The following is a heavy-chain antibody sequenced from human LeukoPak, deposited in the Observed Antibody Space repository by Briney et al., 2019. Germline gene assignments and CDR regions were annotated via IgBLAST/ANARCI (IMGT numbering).Heavy chain of an antibody. CDR2: INHSGST. V-gene: IGHV4-34*01. CDR1: GGSFSGYY. CDR3: ARTGDIVVVPAAIRDQNWFDP. D-gene: IGHD2-2*01. J-gene: IGHJ5*02. Sequence: SETLSLTCAVYGGSFSGYYWSWIRQPPGKGLEWIGEINHSGSTNYNPSLKSRVTISVDTSKNQFSLKLSSVTAADTAVYYCARTGDIVVVPAAIRDQNWFDPWGQGTLVTVSS.